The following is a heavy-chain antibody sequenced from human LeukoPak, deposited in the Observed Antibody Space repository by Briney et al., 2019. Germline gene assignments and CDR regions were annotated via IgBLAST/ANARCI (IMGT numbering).Heavy chain of an antibody. V-gene: IGHV1-18*01. J-gene: IGHJ6*03. D-gene: IGHD3-10*01. CDR2: ISAYNGNT. CDR1: GYTFTSYG. CDR3: ARIDGSGSHYYYYYYMDV. Sequence: GASVKVSCKASGYTFTSYGISWVRQAPGQGLEWMGWISAYNGNTNYAQKLQGRVTMTTDTSTSTAYMELRSLRSDDTAVYYCARIDGSGSHYYYYYYMDVWGKGTTVTVSS.